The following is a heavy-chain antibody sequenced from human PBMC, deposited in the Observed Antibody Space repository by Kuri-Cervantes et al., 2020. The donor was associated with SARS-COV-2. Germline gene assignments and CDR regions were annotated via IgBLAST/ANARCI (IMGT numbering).Heavy chain of an antibody. Sequence: GESLKISCAASGFTFSSYAMHWVRQAPGKGLEWVAVISYDGSNKYYADSVKGRFTISRDNSKNTLYLQMNSLRAEDTAVYYCAKDLESQQLVRGLVYYYYMDVWGKGTTVTVSS. V-gene: IGHV3-30-3*01. CDR2: ISYDGSNK. CDR1: GFTFSSYA. D-gene: IGHD6-13*01. J-gene: IGHJ6*03. CDR3: AKDLESQQLVRGLVYYYYMDV.